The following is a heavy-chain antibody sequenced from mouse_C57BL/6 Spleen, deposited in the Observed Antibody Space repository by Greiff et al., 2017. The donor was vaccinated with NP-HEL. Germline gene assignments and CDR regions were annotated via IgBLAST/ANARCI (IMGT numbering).Heavy chain of an antibody. V-gene: IGHV1-69*01. Sequence: VQLQQPGAELVMPGASVKLSCKASGYTFTSYWMHWVKQRPGQGLEWIGEIDPSDSYTNYNQKFKGKSTLTVDKSSSTAYMQLSSLTAEDSAVYYCARYDHGVFAYWGQGTLVTVSA. D-gene: IGHD2-3*01. CDR2: IDPSDSYT. J-gene: IGHJ3*01. CDR3: ARYDHGVFAY. CDR1: GYTFTSYW.